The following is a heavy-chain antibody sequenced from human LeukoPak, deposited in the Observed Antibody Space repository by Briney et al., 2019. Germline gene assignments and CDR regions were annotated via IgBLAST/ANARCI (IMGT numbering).Heavy chain of an antibody. J-gene: IGHJ4*02. CDR3: AKEANDILTGYPLGYFDY. CDR1: GFIFSSYA. CDR2: ISGSGGST. Sequence: PGGSLRLSCAASGFIFSSYAMSWVRQAPGKGLDWVSAISGSGGSTYYADSVKGRFTISRDNSKNTLYLQMNSLRAEDTAVYYCAKEANDILTGYPLGYFDYWGQGTLVTVSS. D-gene: IGHD3-9*01. V-gene: IGHV3-23*01.